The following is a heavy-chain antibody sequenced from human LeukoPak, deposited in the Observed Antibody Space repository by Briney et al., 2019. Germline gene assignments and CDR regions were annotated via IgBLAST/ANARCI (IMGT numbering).Heavy chain of an antibody. CDR1: GGSITDYN. V-gene: IGHV4-4*07. J-gene: IGHJ6*03. CDR3: ARVVPAARDYYYYMDV. D-gene: IGHD2-2*01. Sequence: SETLSLTCTVSGGSITDYNWSWIRQPAGKRLEWIGRIYTSGSTSYNPSLRSRVTMSVDTSKNQFSLKLSSVTAADTAVYYCARVVPAARDYYYYMDVWGKGTTVTISS. CDR2: IYTSGST.